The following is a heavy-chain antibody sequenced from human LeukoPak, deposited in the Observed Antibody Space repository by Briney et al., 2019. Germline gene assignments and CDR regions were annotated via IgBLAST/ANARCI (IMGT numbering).Heavy chain of an antibody. CDR1: GSHLTSYW. CDR3: ASTGGYSSSWPNY. Sequence: GGSLLISCQGSGSHLTSYWISGGRQVPGKGREGMGRIDPSESYTNYSPSFQGHVTISADKSISTAYLQWSSLKASDTAMYYCASTGGYSSSWPNYWGQGTLVTVSS. J-gene: IGHJ4*02. V-gene: IGHV5-10-1*01. CDR2: IDPSESYT. D-gene: IGHD6-13*01.